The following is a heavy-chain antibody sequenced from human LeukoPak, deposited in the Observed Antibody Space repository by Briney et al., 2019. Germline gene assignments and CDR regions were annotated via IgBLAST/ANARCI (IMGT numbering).Heavy chain of an antibody. Sequence: SVKVSCKASGGTFSSYAISWVRQAPGQGLEWMGRIIPILGIANYAQKFQGRVTMTRDTSTSTVYMELSSLRSEDTAVYYCATFSGYWGQGTLVTVSS. J-gene: IGHJ4*02. CDR3: ATFSGY. V-gene: IGHV1-69*04. CDR2: IIPILGIA. CDR1: GGTFSSYA. D-gene: IGHD6-25*01.